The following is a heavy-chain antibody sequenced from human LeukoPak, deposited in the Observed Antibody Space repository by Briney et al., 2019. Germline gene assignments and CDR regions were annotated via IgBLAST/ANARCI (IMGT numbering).Heavy chain of an antibody. D-gene: IGHD2/OR15-2a*01. V-gene: IGHV3-48*01. J-gene: IGHJ4*02. CDR2: ITSSSSTI. Sequence: GGSLRLSCAASGFTFTIYTMSWVRQAPGKGLEWVSYITSSSSTIYYADSVKGRFTMSRDNAENSLYLQMNSLRAEDTAVYYCARNFDSWGQGTLVTVSS. CDR1: GFTFTIYT. CDR3: ARNFDS.